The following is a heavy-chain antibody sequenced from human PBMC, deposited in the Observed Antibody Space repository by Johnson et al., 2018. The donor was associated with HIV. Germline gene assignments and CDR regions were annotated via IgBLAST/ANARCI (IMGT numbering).Heavy chain of an antibody. D-gene: IGHD2-8*02. Sequence: QVQLVESGGGLVQPGTSLRLSCTASGFAFSSYALHWVRQAPGKGLEWVAVISYDGRDAYYADSVKGRFTSSRDNSKNTLYLQMNSLRAEDTAVYYCARGPGGFGAFDIWGQGTMVTVSS. CDR3: ARGPGGFGAFDI. V-gene: IGHV3-30*14. CDR2: ISYDGRDA. J-gene: IGHJ3*02. CDR1: GFAFSSYA.